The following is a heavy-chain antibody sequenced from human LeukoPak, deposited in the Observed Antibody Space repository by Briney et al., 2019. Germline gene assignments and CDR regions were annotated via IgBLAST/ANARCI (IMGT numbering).Heavy chain of an antibody. V-gene: IGHV3-30*02. Sequence: GGSLRLPCAASGFTFSSYGMHWVRQAPGKGLEWVAFIRYDGSNKYYADSVKGRFTISRDNSKNTLYLQMNSLRAEDTAVYYCAKASSTSRGHFDYWGQGTLVTVSS. D-gene: IGHD2-2*01. CDR1: GFTFSSYG. J-gene: IGHJ4*02. CDR2: IRYDGSNK. CDR3: AKASSTSRGHFDY.